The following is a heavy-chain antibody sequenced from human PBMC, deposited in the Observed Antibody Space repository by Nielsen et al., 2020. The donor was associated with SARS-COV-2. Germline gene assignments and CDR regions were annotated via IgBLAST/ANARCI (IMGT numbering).Heavy chain of an antibody. D-gene: IGHD2-2*01. CDR1: GFTFSSYS. Sequence: GGSLRLSCAASGFTFSSYSMNWVRQAPGKGLEWVSSISSSSSYIYYADSVKGRFTISRDNAKNSLYLQMNSLRAEDTAVYYCARSGEGIVVVPAAMRVYMDVWGKGTTVTVSS. V-gene: IGHV3-21*01. CDR2: ISSSSSYI. J-gene: IGHJ6*03. CDR3: ARSGEGIVVVPAAMRVYMDV.